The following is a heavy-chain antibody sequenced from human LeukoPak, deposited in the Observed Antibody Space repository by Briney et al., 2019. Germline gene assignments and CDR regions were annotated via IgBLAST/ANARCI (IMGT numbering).Heavy chain of an antibody. CDR3: ARRHLLESRAVTTFDY. CDR2: IYPGDSDT. D-gene: IGHD4-17*01. Sequence: GESLKISCKGSGYSFTSYWIGWVRRMPGKGLEWMGIIYPGDSDTRYSPSFQGQVTISADKSISTAYLQWSSLKASDTAMYYCARRHLLESRAVTTFDYWGQGTMVIVSS. V-gene: IGHV5-51*01. CDR1: GYSFTSYW. J-gene: IGHJ4*02.